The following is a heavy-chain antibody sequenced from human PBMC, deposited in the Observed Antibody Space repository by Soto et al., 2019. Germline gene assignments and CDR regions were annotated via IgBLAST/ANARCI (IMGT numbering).Heavy chain of an antibody. D-gene: IGHD2-15*01. CDR1: GYSFTNYW. Sequence: GQLMKNSCNGSGYSFTNYWISWVRQMPGKGLEWMGRIDPSDSYTNYSPSFQGHVTISADKSISTAYLQWSSLKASDTAMYYCARHPGVVWNYVDYWGQGTLVTVYS. J-gene: IGHJ4*02. CDR2: IDPSDSYT. V-gene: IGHV5-10-1*01. CDR3: ARHPGVVWNYVDY.